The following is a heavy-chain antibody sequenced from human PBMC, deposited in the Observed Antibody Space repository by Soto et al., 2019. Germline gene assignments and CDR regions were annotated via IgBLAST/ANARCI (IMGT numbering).Heavy chain of an antibody. J-gene: IGHJ6*02. Sequence: QVQLVQSGAEVKKPGASVKVSCKASGYTFTTYDISWVRQAPGQGLEWMGRIRTYNGNTNYQQSLQGRLTMTTETSTTKPYMELRSLRSDDTAVYYCARDPCHVLRVSAPNLYGMDVLGQCTTVTVSS. CDR1: GYTFTTYD. V-gene: IGHV1-18*01. CDR2: IRTYNGNT. D-gene: IGHD2-21*01. CDR3: ARDPCHVLRVSAPNLYGMDV.